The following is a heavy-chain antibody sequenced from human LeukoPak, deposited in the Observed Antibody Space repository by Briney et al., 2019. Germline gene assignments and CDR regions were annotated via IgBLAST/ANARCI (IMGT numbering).Heavy chain of an antibody. Sequence: GGSLRLSCAASGFTFSSNGMSWVRQAPGKGLEWVSGIRADAVTTYYADSVKGRFIISRDNSKNTVYLQMNSLSAEDAAVYYCVKDDGWVQYANWGQGTLVTVSS. D-gene: IGHD5-24*01. CDR3: VKDDGWVQYAN. J-gene: IGHJ4*02. CDR1: GFTFSSNG. CDR2: IRADAVTT. V-gene: IGHV3-23*01.